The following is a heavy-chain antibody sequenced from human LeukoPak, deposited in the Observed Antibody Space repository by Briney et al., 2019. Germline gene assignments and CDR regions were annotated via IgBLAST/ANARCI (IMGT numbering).Heavy chain of an antibody. J-gene: IGHJ5*02. D-gene: IGHD1-26*01. CDR3: TRDSGTYNWFDP. CDR2: IDKKDKGYATAT. V-gene: IGHV3-73*01. Sequence: PSETLSLTCTVSGGSVSPHYWSWVRQSSGKGLEWVGQIDKKDKGYATATAYAASVKGRFTISRDDSINTAYLQMKSLKTEDTALYYCTRDSGTYNWFDPWGQGTLVTVSS. CDR1: GGSVSPHY.